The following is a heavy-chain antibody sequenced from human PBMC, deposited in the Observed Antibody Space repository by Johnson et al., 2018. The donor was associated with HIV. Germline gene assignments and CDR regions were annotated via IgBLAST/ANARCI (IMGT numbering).Heavy chain of an antibody. V-gene: IGHV3-30*18. CDR3: AKVGRIVVAIGNDAFDI. Sequence: QVQLVESGGGVVQPGRSLRLSCAASGFSFGTYAMHWVRQAPGKGLAWVAVISHDGYNEDYGDSVKGRFTISRDNSKNSLYLQLNSLRPEDTALYYCAKVGRIVVAIGNDAFDIWGQGTMVTVSS. J-gene: IGHJ3*02. D-gene: IGHD2-21*01. CDR1: GFSFGTYA. CDR2: ISHDGYNE.